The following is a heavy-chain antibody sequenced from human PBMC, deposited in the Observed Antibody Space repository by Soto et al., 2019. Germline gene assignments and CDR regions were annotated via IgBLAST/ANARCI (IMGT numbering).Heavy chain of an antibody. D-gene: IGHD3-3*01. J-gene: IGHJ5*02. CDR1: GGSISSGGYY. CDR2: IYYSGST. V-gene: IGHV4-31*03. Sequence: SETLSLICTVSGGSISSGGYYWSWIRQHPGKGLEWIGYIYYSGSTYYNPSLKSRVTISVDTSKNQFSLKLSSVTAADTAVYYCARDRNYDFWSGYSHTNWFDPWGQGTLVTVSS. CDR3: ARDRNYDFWSGYSHTNWFDP.